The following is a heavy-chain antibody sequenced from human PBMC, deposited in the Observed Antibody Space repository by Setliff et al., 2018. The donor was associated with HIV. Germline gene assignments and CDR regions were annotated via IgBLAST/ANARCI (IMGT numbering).Heavy chain of an antibody. CDR1: GDSVSTFSYY. CDR3: ARHRGVRDPSGWYGISWFDP. CDR2: IYSSGTT. V-gene: IGHV4-39*01. Sequence: SETLSLTCTVSGDSVSTFSYYWGWIRRPPGKGLEWIASIYSSGTTYHSPSLKNRVTVSADRTKNQFSLKLTSVTAADTAIYYCARHRGVRDPSGWYGISWFDPWGQGILVTVSS. J-gene: IGHJ5*02. D-gene: IGHD6-19*01.